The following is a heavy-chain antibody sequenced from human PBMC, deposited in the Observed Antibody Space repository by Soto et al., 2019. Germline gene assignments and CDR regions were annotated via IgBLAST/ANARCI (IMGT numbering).Heavy chain of an antibody. J-gene: IGHJ4*02. D-gene: IGHD6-6*01. CDR3: AKVTGLYSSSSHYFDY. CDR2: ISGSGGST. V-gene: IGHV3-23*01. Sequence: SCAASGFTFSSYAMSWVRQAPGKGLEWVSAISGSGGSTYYADSVKGRFTISRDNSKNTLYLQMNSLRAEDTAVYYCAKVTGLYSSSSHYFDYWGQGTLVTVSS. CDR1: GFTFSSYA.